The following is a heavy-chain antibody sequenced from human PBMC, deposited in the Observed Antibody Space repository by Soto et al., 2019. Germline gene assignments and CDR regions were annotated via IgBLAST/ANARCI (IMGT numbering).Heavy chain of an antibody. CDR1: GLTFSDYG. J-gene: IGHJ6*02. V-gene: IGHV3-30*18. Sequence: GGSLRLSCVVSGLTFSDYGFHWVRQAPGKGLDWVAATSYDGSFVYYADSVRGRFTISRDNSRNTLDLQMNTLRHEDTAVYYCAKERGRNRNFAMDVWGQGTSLTVSS. CDR3: AKERGRNRNFAMDV. D-gene: IGHD1-1*01. CDR2: TSYDGSFV.